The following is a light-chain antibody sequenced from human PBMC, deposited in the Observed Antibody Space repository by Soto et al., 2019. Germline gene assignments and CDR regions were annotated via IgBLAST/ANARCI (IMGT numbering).Light chain of an antibody. Sequence: DIQMTQSPSSLSASVGDRVTITCRASQSISSYLNWYQQKPRKAPELLIYAASSLQSGVPSRFSGSGSGTDFTLTISSLQPADFATYYCQQSYSIPCTFGQGTSLEIK. CDR2: AAS. CDR3: QQSYSIPCT. CDR1: QSISSY. J-gene: IGKJ2*02. V-gene: IGKV1-39*01.